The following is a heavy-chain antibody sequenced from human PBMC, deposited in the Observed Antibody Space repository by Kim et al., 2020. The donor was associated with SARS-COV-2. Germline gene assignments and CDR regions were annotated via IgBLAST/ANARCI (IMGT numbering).Heavy chain of an antibody. CDR3: ATSRTFDY. D-gene: IGHD2-2*01. J-gene: IGHJ4*02. CDR1: GFTFSSYW. V-gene: IGHV3-7*01. CDR2: IKQDGSEK. Sequence: GGSLRLSCAASGFTFSSYWMTWVRQAPGKGLEWVASIKQDGSEKHYVDSVKGRFTISRDNAKNSLFLQMNTLRAEDTAVYFCATSRTFDYWGQGALVTVSP.